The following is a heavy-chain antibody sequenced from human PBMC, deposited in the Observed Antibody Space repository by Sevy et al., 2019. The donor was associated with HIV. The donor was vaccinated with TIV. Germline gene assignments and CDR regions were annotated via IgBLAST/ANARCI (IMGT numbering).Heavy chain of an antibody. J-gene: IGHJ4*02. Sequence: GESLKISCAASGFTFSSYAMIWVRQAPGKGLEWVSTIGSGNSVYYADSVKGRFTISRDNSRNTLYLQMNSLRVEDTAVYYCARYRVTSGPGGGHRQFDQWGQGTLVTVSS. D-gene: IGHD3-16*01. CDR3: ARYRVTSGPGGGHRQFDQ. CDR1: GFTFSSYA. CDR2: IGSGNSV. V-gene: IGHV3-23*01.